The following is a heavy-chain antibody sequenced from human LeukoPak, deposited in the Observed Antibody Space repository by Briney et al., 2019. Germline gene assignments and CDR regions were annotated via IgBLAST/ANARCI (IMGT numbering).Heavy chain of an antibody. Sequence: GGSLRLSCAASGSTFSSYAMSWVRQAPGKGLEWVSAISGSGGSTYYADSVKGRFTISRDNSKNTLYLQMNSLRAEDTAVYYCAKVPNYDFWRNQYYFDYWGQGTLVTVSS. CDR2: ISGSGGST. V-gene: IGHV3-23*01. J-gene: IGHJ4*02. D-gene: IGHD3-3*01. CDR3: AKVPNYDFWRNQYYFDY. CDR1: GSTFSSYA.